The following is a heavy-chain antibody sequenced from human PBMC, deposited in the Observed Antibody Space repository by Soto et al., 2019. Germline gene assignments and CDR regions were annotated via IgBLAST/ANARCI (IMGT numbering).Heavy chain of an antibody. CDR3: ARGVLVEGTSSPDMFVY. D-gene: IGHD6-6*01. CDR2: VYYSGGT. CDR1: GGSISSYY. Sequence: LSLTCTVSGGSISSYYWSWIRQPPGKGLEWIGYVYYSGGTNYNPSLKGRVTILLDAPKNQFSLKLSSVIAADTAVYYCARGVLVEGTSSPDMFVYWGQGTQVTVSS. V-gene: IGHV4-59*01. J-gene: IGHJ4*02.